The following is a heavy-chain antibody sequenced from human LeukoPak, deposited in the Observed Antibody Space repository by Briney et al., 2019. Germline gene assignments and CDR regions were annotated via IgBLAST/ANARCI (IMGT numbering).Heavy chain of an antibody. J-gene: IGHJ4*02. Sequence: ASVKVSCKASGYTFTSYAMHWVRQAPGQRLEWMGWINAGNGNTKYSQKFQGRVTITRDTSASTAYMELSSLRSEDTAVYYCARVAAAGFKSPTPFDYWGQGTLVTVSS. CDR1: GYTFTSYA. CDR2: INAGNGNT. D-gene: IGHD6-13*01. V-gene: IGHV1-3*01. CDR3: ARVAAAGFKSPTPFDY.